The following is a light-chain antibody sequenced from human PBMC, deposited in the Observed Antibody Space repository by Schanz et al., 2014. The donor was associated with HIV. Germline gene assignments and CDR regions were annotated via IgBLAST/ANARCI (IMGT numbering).Light chain of an antibody. V-gene: IGLV2-8*01. CDR3: TSSGGTNNFVI. J-gene: IGLJ2*01. CDR2: EMH. Sequence: QSALTQPPSASGSPGQSVTISCTGTSSDIGGYVSWYQHHPGKAPKLLISEMHRRPSGVPDRFSGSRSGNTASLTVSDLQDEDEAEYYCTSSGGTNNFVIFGGGTKLTVL. CDR1: SSDIGGY.